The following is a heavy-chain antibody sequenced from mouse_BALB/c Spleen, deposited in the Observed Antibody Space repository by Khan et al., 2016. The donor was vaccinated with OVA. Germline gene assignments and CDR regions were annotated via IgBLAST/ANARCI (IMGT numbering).Heavy chain of an antibody. D-gene: IGHD2-1*01. J-gene: IGHJ4*01. CDR3: ARRPDYGIHYYAKDY. CDR1: GFSLTSYG. CDR2: IWAGGST. Sequence: QVQLKQSGPGLVAHSQSLSITCTVSGFSLTSYGVHWVRQPPGKGLEWLGVIWAGGSTNYNSALMSRLSISKDNSKSQVFLNMNSLQTDDTAMYYGARRPDYGIHYYAKDYWGQGTSVPVSS. V-gene: IGHV2-9*02.